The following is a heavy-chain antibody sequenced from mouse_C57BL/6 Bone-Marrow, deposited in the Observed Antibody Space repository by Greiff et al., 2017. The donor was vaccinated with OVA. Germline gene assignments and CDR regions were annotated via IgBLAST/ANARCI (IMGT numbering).Heavy chain of an antibody. Sequence: QVHVKQSGPELVRPGVSVKISCKGSGYTFTDYAMHWVKQSHAKSLEWIGVISTYYGDASYNQKFKDKATMTVDKSSSTAYMELARLTSEDSAVYYCARGLYYYGSSPYYFDYWGQGTTLTVSS. V-gene: IGHV1-67*01. D-gene: IGHD1-1*01. CDR2: ISTYYGDA. J-gene: IGHJ2*01. CDR3: ARGLYYYGSSPYYFDY. CDR1: GYTFTDYA.